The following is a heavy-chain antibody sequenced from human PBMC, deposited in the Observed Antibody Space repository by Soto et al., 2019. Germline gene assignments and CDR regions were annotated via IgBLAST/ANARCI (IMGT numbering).Heavy chain of an antibody. CDR3: AKVLENAYYDILTGYFDY. Sequence: SLRLSCAASGFTFSSYAMSWVRQAPGKGLEWVSAISGSGGSTYYADSVKGRFTISRDNSKNTLYLQMNSLRAEDTAVYYCAKVLENAYYDILTGYFDYWGQGTLVTVSS. CDR1: GFTFSSYA. V-gene: IGHV3-23*01. CDR2: ISGSGGST. D-gene: IGHD3-9*01. J-gene: IGHJ4*02.